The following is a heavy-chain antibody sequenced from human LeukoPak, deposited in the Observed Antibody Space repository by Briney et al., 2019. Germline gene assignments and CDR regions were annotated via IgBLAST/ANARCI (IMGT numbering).Heavy chain of an antibody. CDR3: ARVTVGAWGLDY. J-gene: IGHJ4*02. CDR1: GFTFSSYE. CDR2: ISSSGSTI. Sequence: GGSLRLSCAASGFTFSSYEMNWVRQAPGKGLEWVSYISSSGSTIYHADSVKGRFTISRDNAKKSLYLQMNSLRVEDTAVYYCARVTVGAWGLDYWGQGTLVTVSS. V-gene: IGHV3-48*03. D-gene: IGHD1-26*01.